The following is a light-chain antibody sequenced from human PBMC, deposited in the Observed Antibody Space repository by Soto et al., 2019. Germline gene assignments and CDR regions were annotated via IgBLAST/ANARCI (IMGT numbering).Light chain of an antibody. J-gene: IGKJ4*01. CDR2: WAS. V-gene: IGKV4-1*01. CDR3: QQYYDSPLT. CDR1: QSLIHSSNNKNY. Sequence: DIVMTQSLDSLAVSLGERVTINCKSSQSLIHSSNNKNYLAWYQQRPGQPPKLLIYWASTRESGVPDRFSGSGSGTDFTLTISSLQAEDVAIYYCQQYYDSPLTFGGGTKVEIK.